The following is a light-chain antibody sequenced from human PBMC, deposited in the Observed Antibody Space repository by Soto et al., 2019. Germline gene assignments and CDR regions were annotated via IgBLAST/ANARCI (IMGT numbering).Light chain of an antibody. CDR1: QSISNY. V-gene: IGKV1-39*01. CDR2: AAS. Sequence: DMEMTQSPSSLSASVGDRVTITCRASQSISNYLNWYQHKPGKVPKLLIYAASSLQSGVPTRFSGCGSGTDFTLTIISLQPEDFSTYYCQKSYGTPLTFGGGTKIEIK. CDR3: QKSYGTPLT. J-gene: IGKJ4*01.